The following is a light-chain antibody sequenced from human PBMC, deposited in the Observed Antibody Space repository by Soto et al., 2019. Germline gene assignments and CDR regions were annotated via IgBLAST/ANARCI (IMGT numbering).Light chain of an antibody. Sequence: QSVLTQPPSASGTPGQRVTISCSGSSSNIGSNTVNWYQQLPGTAPKLLIYNNNQRPSGVPDRFSGSKSATSASLAISGLQSEDEADYYCAAWDDSLHGLVFGTGTKLTVL. CDR2: NNN. J-gene: IGLJ1*01. CDR3: AAWDDSLHGLV. V-gene: IGLV1-44*01. CDR1: SSNIGSNT.